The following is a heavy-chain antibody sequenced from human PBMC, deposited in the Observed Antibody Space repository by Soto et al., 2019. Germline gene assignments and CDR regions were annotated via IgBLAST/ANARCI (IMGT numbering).Heavy chain of an antibody. V-gene: IGHV3-30*18. CDR2: ISYDGSNK. J-gene: IGHJ4*02. CDR3: AKDVLAVAEANVPLDY. Sequence: QVQLVESGGGVVQPGRSLRLSCAASGFTFSSYGMHWVRQAPGKGLEWVAVISYDGSNKYYADSVKGRFTISRDNSKTTLYLQMNSLRAEDTAVYYCAKDVLAVAEANVPLDYWGQGTLVTVSS. D-gene: IGHD6-19*01. CDR1: GFTFSSYG.